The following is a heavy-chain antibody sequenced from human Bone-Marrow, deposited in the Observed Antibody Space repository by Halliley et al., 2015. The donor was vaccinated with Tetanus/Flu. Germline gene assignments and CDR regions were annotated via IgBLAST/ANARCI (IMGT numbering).Heavy chain of an antibody. Sequence: SLRLSCTASGFTFSAYGMHWVRQAPGKGLEWVSSFSGRGGKTYYADSVKGRFTISRDNSKNTLLLQMNSLRADDTATYFCARVGYTYDFFDAWGQGALVSVSS. CDR3: ARVGYTYDFFDA. J-gene: IGHJ4*02. D-gene: IGHD5-18*01. CDR2: FSGRGGKT. V-gene: IGHV3-23*01. CDR1: GFTFSAYG.